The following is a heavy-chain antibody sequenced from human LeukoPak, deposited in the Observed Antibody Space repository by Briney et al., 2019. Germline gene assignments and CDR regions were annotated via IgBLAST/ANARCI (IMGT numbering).Heavy chain of an antibody. CDR3: ARDAPISVYDLKYFDL. CDR2: IYYSGST. J-gene: IGHJ2*01. V-gene: IGHV4-59*01. CDR1: GGSISSYY. D-gene: IGHD5/OR15-5a*01. Sequence: SETLSLTCTVSGGSISSYYWSWIRQPPGKGLEWIGYIYYSGSTNYNPSLKSRVTISVDTSKNQFSLKLSSVTAADTAVYYCARDAPISVYDLKYFDLWGRGTLVTVSS.